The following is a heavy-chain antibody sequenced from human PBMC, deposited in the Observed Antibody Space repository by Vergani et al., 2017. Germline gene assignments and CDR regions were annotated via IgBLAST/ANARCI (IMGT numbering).Heavy chain of an antibody. D-gene: IGHD3-22*01. CDR2: IYPGDSDT. CDR3: ARLRGDSSGYYYSPFDY. CDR1: GYSFTSYW. J-gene: IGHJ4*02. V-gene: IGHV5-51*03. Sequence: VQLVQSGAEVKKPGESLKISCKGPGYSFTSYWIGWVRQMPGKGLEWMGIIYPGDSDTRYRPSFQGQVTISADKSISTAYLQWSSLKASDTAMYYCARLRGDSSGYYYSPFDYWGQGTLVTVSS.